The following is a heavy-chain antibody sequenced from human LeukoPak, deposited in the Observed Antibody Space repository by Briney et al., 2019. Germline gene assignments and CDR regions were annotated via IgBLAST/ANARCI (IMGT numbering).Heavy chain of an antibody. CDR1: GGSISSYY. CDR2: IYYSGST. V-gene: IGHV4-59*08. J-gene: IGHJ5*02. D-gene: IGHD5-18*01. CDR3: ARGTAMSRFDP. Sequence: SETLSLTCTVSGGSISSYYWSWIRQPPGQGLEWIGYIYYSGSTNYNPSLKSRVTISVDTSKNQFSLKLSSVTAADTAVYYCARGTAMSRFDPWGQGTLVTVSS.